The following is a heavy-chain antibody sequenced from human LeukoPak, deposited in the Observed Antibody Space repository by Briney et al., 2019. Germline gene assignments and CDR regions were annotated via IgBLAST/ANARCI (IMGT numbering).Heavy chain of an antibody. CDR3: ARVMIHYDSSGYMENAFDI. V-gene: IGHV1-69*13. Sequence: SVTVSCKASGGTFSIYGITWVRQAPGQGLEWMGGIMPGFGTPNYAQKFQDRVTITADESTSTAYTELNSLRSEDTAVYFCARVMIHYDSSGYMENAFDIWGQGTMVTVSS. CDR2: IMPGFGTP. CDR1: GGTFSIYG. J-gene: IGHJ3*02. D-gene: IGHD3-22*01.